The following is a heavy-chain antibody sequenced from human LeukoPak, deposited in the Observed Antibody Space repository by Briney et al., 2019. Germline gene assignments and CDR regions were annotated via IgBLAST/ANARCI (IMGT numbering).Heavy chain of an antibody. CDR1: GFTFSSYG. CDR3: ARDQSGSLDY. V-gene: IGHV3-33*01. D-gene: IGHD1-26*01. Sequence: PGRSLRLSCASSGFTFSSYGMHWVRQAPGKGLEWVAVIWYDGSNKYYADSVKGRFTISRDNSKNTLYLQMDSLRAEDTAVYYCARDQSGSLDYWGQGTLVTVSS. CDR2: IWYDGSNK. J-gene: IGHJ4*02.